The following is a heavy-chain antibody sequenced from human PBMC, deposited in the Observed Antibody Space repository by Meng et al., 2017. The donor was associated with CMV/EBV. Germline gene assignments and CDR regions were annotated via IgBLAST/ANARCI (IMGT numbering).Heavy chain of an antibody. CDR1: GGSISSSSYY. Sequence: GSLRLSCTVSGGSISSSSYYWGWIRQPPGKGLEWIGYIYYSGSTNYNPSLKSRVTISVDTSKNQFSLKLSSVTAADTAVYYCARGEGEHFDWLFGYYFDYWGQGTLVTVSS. D-gene: IGHD3-9*01. V-gene: IGHV4-61*05. J-gene: IGHJ4*02. CDR2: IYYSGST. CDR3: ARGEGEHFDWLFGYYFDY.